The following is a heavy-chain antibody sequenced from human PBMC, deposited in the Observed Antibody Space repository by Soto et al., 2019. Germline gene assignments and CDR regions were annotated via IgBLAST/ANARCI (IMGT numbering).Heavy chain of an antibody. CDR1: GFTFNAYT. Sequence: GGSLRLSCAASGFTFNAYTMHWVRQAPGKGLEWVSLISWDGGITYYGDSVKGRFTVSRDNSDNSLYLQMTSLRSDDTTFYYCAKDSYDILTGQKRYFDSWGQGTLVTVSS. CDR3: AKDSYDILTGQKRYFDS. J-gene: IGHJ4*02. D-gene: IGHD3-9*01. V-gene: IGHV3-43*01. CDR2: ISWDGGIT.